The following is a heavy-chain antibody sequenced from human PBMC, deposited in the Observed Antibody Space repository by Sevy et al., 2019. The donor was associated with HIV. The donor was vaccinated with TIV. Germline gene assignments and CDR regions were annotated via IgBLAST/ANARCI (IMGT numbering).Heavy chain of an antibody. CDR3: AKALNPALESMIEVVLRTLKGFDV. CDR2: ISGPGLST. Sequence: GGSLRLSCAASGFTFNTHAMTWVRQAPGKGLEWVSVISGPGLSTYYADSVKGRFTISRDNSKNTRYLQMNSLGADDTATYYCAKALNPALESMIEVVLRTLKGFDVWGQGTMVTVSS. D-gene: IGHD3-22*01. V-gene: IGHV3-23*01. J-gene: IGHJ3*01. CDR1: GFTFNTHA.